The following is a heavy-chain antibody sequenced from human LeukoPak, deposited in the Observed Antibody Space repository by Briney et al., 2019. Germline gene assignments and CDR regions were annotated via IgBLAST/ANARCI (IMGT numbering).Heavy chain of an antibody. D-gene: IGHD2-2*01. Sequence: KPSATLSLTCTVSGGSISSYYWSWIRQPPGKGLEWLGYIYYSGSTNYNPSLKSRVTISVDTSKNQFSLKLSSVTAADTAVYYCARATTGYCSSTSCYLKDLWSGYFDDGGQGTLVTVSS. V-gene: IGHV4-59*01. CDR3: ARATTGYCSSTSCYLKDLWSGYFDD. J-gene: IGHJ4*02. CDR2: IYYSGST. CDR1: GGSISSYY.